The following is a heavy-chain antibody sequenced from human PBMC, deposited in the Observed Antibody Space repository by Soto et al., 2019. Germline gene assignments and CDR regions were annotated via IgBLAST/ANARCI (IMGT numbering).Heavy chain of an antibody. CDR3: ARGRLHCSGGSCSFDY. CDR1: GYTFTSYG. J-gene: IGHJ4*02. V-gene: IGHV1-18*01. Sequence: ASVKVSCKASGYTFTSYGISWVRQAPGQGLEWMGWISAYNGNTNYAQKLQGRVTMTTDTSTSTAYMELSSLRSEDTAVYYCARGRLHCSGGSCSFDYWGQGTLVTVSS. CDR2: ISAYNGNT. D-gene: IGHD2-15*01.